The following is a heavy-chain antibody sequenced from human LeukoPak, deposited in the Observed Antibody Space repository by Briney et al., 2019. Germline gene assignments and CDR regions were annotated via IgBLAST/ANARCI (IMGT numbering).Heavy chain of an antibody. D-gene: IGHD3-16*01. CDR3: AKEGSQVTPVWYFYNLDV. CDR1: GLTFSTYG. V-gene: IGHV3-30*18. J-gene: IGHJ6*02. Sequence: GGSLRLSCAASGLTFSTYGMHWVRQAPGKGLEWVAVISYDGSDKYYAASVKGRFTISRDNSKNTLYLQMNSLRVEDTAVYYCAKEGSQVTPVWYFYNLDVWGHGTTVTVSS. CDR2: ISYDGSDK.